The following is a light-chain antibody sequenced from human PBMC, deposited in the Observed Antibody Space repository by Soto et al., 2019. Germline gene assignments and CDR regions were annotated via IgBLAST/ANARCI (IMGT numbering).Light chain of an antibody. CDR2: DGY. CDR1: QTINSK. J-gene: IGKJ2*01. CDR3: QQYETYFRYT. Sequence: DMQMTQSPSTLSASVGDRVTITCRASQTINSKLAWYQKKPGQAPKLLIFDGYNLESGVPSRFSGSGSGTEFTPSIGSLQPDDFATYYCQQYETYFRYTFGQGTKLDIK. V-gene: IGKV1-5*01.